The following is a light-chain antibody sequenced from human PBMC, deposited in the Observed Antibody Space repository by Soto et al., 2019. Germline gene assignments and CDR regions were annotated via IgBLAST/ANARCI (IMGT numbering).Light chain of an antibody. CDR3: LQDYNYPRT. J-gene: IGKJ1*01. Sequence: IQMTQSPSSVAASVGDRVTITCRASQGIRNDLGWYQQKPGKAPKLLIYAASSLQSGVPSRFSGSGPGTDFTLTISSLQPEDFATYYCLQDYNYPRTFGQGTKVDI. CDR2: AAS. V-gene: IGKV1-6*01. CDR1: QGIRND.